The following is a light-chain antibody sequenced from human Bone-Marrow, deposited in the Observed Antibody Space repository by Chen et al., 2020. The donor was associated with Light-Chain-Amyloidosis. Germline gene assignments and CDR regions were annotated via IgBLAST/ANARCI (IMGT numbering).Light chain of an antibody. V-gene: IGKV3-20*01. Sequence: EIVLTQSPGTLSLSPGEGANLSCRASQTISSNYLTWYQQKFGQAPRLLIYGSSSRATGIPDRFTGSGSGTDFTLTINRREPEDFARYYCKQYGTSPLTFGGGTKVEIK. CDR1: QTISSNY. CDR3: KQYGTSPLT. CDR2: GSS. J-gene: IGKJ4*01.